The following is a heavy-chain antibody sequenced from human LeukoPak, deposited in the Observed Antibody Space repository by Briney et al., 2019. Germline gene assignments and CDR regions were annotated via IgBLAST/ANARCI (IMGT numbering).Heavy chain of an antibody. V-gene: IGHV1-18*01. Sequence: ASVKVSCKSSGYTFTSYGISWVRQAPGQGLEWMGWISAYNGNTNYAQKLQGRVTMTTDTSTSTAYMELRSLRSDDTAVYYCAREFCSGSSCDDFCNYYYYYMDVWGKGTTVTISS. CDR2: ISAYNGNT. CDR3: AREFCSGSSCDDFCNYYYYYMDV. J-gene: IGHJ6*03. D-gene: IGHD2-15*01. CDR1: GYTFTSYG.